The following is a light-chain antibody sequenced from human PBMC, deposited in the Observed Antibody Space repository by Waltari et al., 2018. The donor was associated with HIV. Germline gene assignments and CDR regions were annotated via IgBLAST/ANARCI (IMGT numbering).Light chain of an antibody. V-gene: IGLV4-69*01. CDR2: VNSDGSH. J-gene: IGLJ2*01. Sequence: HLVLTQSPSPSASLRAPAKPTGTLRSGHITNAIAWHQHRPEKGPRYFMRVNSDGSHIKGDGIPDRFSGSSSGAERYLIISSLQSEDEADYYRQTWTTGIVLFGGGTKLTVL. CDR1: SGHITNA. CDR3: QTWTTGIVL.